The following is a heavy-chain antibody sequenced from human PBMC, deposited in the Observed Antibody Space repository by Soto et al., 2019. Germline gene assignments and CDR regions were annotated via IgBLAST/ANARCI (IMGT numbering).Heavy chain of an antibody. J-gene: IGHJ4*02. CDR1: GYTFTIYS. D-gene: IGHD3-3*01. CDR2: INAGNGNT. V-gene: IGHV1-3*01. Sequence: ASVKVSCKASGYTFTIYSVHWVRQAPGQRLEWMGWINAGNGNTKYSQKFQGRVTITRDTSASTAYMELSSLRSEDTAVYYCARVAAYYDFWSGWAFWGQGTLVTVSS. CDR3: ARVAAYYDFWSGWAF.